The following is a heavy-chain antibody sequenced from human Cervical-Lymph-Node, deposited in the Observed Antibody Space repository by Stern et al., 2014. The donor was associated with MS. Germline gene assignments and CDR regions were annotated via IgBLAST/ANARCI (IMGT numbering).Heavy chain of an antibody. CDR3: ARGVKITMIVVVPDY. J-gene: IGHJ4*02. V-gene: IGHV1-46*03. D-gene: IGHD3-22*01. CDR1: GYTFTSYY. CDR2: INPSGGST. Sequence: QLVQSGAEVKKPGASVKVSCKASGYTFTSYYMHWVRQAPGQGLEWMGIINPSGGSTSYAQKFQGRVTMTRDTSTSTVYMELSSLRSEDTAVYYCARGVKITMIVVVPDYWGQGTLVTVSS.